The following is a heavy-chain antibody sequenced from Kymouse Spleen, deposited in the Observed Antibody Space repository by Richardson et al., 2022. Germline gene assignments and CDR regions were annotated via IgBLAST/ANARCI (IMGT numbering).Heavy chain of an antibody. CDR1: GGSISSSSYY. D-gene: IGHD4-17*01. Sequence: QLQLQESGPGLVKPSETLSLTCTVSGGSISSSSYYWGWIRQPPGKGLEWIGSIYYSGSTYYNPSLKSRVTISVDTSKNQFSLKLSSVTAADTAVYYCATPYGDYAFDYWGQGTLVTVSS. CDR2: IYYSGST. CDR3: ATPYGDYAFDY. J-gene: IGHJ4*02. V-gene: IGHV4-39*01.